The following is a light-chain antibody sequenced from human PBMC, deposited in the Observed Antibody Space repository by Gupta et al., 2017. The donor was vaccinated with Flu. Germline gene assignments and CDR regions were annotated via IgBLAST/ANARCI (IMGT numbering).Light chain of an antibody. Sequence: ALTPPASVSASPGQSITISCTGTSSAVGGYNYVSWYQHHPGKAPKLMIYEVINRPSGVSNRFSGSKSGNTASLTISVLQAEDEADYYCSSYTSSNSLEFGGGTKLTVL. CDR1: SSAVGGYNY. V-gene: IGLV2-14*01. CDR3: SSYTSSNSLE. J-gene: IGLJ3*02. CDR2: EVI.